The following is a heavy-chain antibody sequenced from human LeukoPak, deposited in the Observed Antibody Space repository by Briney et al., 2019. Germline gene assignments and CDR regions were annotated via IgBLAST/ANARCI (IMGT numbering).Heavy chain of an antibody. CDR3: ATTYYGGNSYWYFDL. CDR2: VYGSGST. J-gene: IGHJ2*01. CDR1: GYSISRHY. D-gene: IGHD4-23*01. V-gene: IGHV4-59*08. Sequence: PSETLSLTCTVSGYSISRHYWSWIRQPPGRGLEWIGYVYGSGSTNYNPSLKSRLTISVDTSKNQFSLKLSSVTAADTAVYYCATTYYGGNSYWYFDLWGRGTLVTVSS.